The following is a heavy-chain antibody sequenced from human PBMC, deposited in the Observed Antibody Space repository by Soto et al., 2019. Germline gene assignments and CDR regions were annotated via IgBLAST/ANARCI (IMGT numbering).Heavy chain of an antibody. D-gene: IGHD3-3*01. CDR1: GYTFTSYD. V-gene: IGHV1-8*01. Sequence: GASVKVSCKASGYTFTSYDINWVRQATGQGLEWMGWMNPNSGNTGYAQKFQGRVTMTRNTSISTAYMELSSLRSEDTAVYYCARLGYYDFWSGYPTWCGYYYMDVWGKRTTVTVSS. CDR3: ARLGYYDFWSGYPTWCGYYYMDV. CDR2: MNPNSGNT. J-gene: IGHJ6*03.